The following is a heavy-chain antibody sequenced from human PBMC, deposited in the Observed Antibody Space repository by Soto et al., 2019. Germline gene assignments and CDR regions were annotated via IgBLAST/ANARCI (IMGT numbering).Heavy chain of an antibody. Sequence: EVQLVESGGGLVQPGGSLRLSCAASGFTFNNSWLHWVRQAPGKGLVWVSRINGDGSNTNYADSVTGRFTISRDNAKNTVYLQMNSLRAEDTAVYYCARGARGLYYMDVWGKGTTVTVSS. J-gene: IGHJ6*03. CDR1: GFTFNNSW. CDR3: ARGARGLYYMDV. CDR2: INGDGSNT. V-gene: IGHV3-74*01.